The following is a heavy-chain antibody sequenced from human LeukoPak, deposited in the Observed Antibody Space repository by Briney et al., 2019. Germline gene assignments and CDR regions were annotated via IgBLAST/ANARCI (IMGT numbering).Heavy chain of an antibody. D-gene: IGHD3-10*01. CDR1: GGSFSGYY. Sequence: PSETLSLTCAVYGGSFSGYYWSWIRQPPGKGLEWIGEINRSGSTNYNPSLKSRVTISVDTSKNQFSLKLSSVTAADTAVYYCARGVYYYGSGSYYNDYWGQGTLVTVSS. V-gene: IGHV4-34*01. CDR2: INRSGST. CDR3: ARGVYYYGSGSYYNDY. J-gene: IGHJ4*02.